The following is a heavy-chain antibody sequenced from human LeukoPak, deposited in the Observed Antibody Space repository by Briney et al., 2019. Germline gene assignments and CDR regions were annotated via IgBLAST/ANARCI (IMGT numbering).Heavy chain of an antibody. J-gene: IGHJ3*02. V-gene: IGHV1-18*04. CDR3: ARRGYRAHASGDDAFDI. D-gene: IGHD5-18*01. CDR1: GYTFTNYG. Sequence: ASVKVSCKASGYTFTNYGISWVRQAPGQGLECVGWISVHNGNTRYTQNLQGRVTMTTDTSTSTAYMELRSLRSDDTAVYYCARRGYRAHASGDDAFDIWGQGTMVTVSS. CDR2: ISVHNGNT.